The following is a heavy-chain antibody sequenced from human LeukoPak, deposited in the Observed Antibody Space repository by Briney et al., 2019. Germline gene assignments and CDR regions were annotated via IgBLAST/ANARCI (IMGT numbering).Heavy chain of an antibody. CDR1: GYTFTSYG. Sequence: ASVKVSCKASGYTFTSYGISWVRQAPGQGLEWMGWISAYNGNTNYAQKLQGRVTMTTDTSTSTAYMELRSLRSDDTAVYYCARQVSEWLLYGNWFDPWGQGTLVTVSS. CDR3: ARQVSEWLLYGNWFDP. J-gene: IGHJ5*02. D-gene: IGHD3-3*01. V-gene: IGHV1-18*01. CDR2: ISAYNGNT.